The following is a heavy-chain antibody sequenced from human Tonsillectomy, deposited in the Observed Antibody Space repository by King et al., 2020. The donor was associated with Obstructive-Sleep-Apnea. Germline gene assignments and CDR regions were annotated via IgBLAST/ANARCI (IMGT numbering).Heavy chain of an antibody. V-gene: IGHV4-39*07. CDR3: ARGGYGSGSYKSPFDY. CDR2: IFYSGYT. J-gene: IGHJ4*02. D-gene: IGHD3-10*01. CDR1: GGSLSSGGYY. Sequence: QLQESGPGLVKPSETLSPRCNFSGGSLSSGGYYWGWVRQPPGLGLGWVWRIFYSGYTYFNPALKSRVTISVDTSKNQFSLGLNSVTAADTAGYYCARGGYGSGSYKSPFDYWGRGSLVTVS.